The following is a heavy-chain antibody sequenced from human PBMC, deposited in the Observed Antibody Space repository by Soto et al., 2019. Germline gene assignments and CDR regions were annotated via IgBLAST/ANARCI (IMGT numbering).Heavy chain of an antibody. D-gene: IGHD3-16*01. J-gene: IGHJ5*02. CDR3: AKSLGVMDWFDP. Sequence: EVQLLESGGGLVQPGGSLRLSCAASGFTFSSCAMSWVRQAPGKGLEWVSAIGGSGGSTYYADSVKGRFTISRDNSKNTLYLQMNSLRAEDTAVYYCAKSLGVMDWFDPWGQGTLVTVSS. CDR2: IGGSGGST. CDR1: GFTFSSCA. V-gene: IGHV3-23*01.